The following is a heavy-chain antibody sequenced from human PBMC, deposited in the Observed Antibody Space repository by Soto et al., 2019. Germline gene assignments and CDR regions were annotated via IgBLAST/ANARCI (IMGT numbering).Heavy chain of an antibody. CDR1: GFTFSSYA. J-gene: IGHJ3*02. CDR3: ARLRLPERDAFDI. Sequence: QVQLVESGGGVVQPGRSLRLSCAASGFTFSSYAMHWVRQAPGKGLEWVAVISYDGSNKYYADSVKGRFTISRDNSKNTLYLQMNSLRAEDTAVYYCARLRLPERDAFDIWGQGTMVTVSS. CDR2: ISYDGSNK. D-gene: IGHD2-15*01. V-gene: IGHV3-30-3*01.